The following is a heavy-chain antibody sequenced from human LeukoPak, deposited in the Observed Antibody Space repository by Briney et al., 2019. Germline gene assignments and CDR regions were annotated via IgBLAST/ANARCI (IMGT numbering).Heavy chain of an antibody. J-gene: IGHJ6*03. CDR1: GYTFTSYG. CDR3: ARDTAMAILPEGYYYYYMDV. V-gene: IGHV1-2*02. D-gene: IGHD5-18*01. CDR2: INPNSGGT. Sequence: GASVKVSCKASGYTFTSYGISWVRQAPGQGLEWMGWINPNSGGTNYAQKFQGRVTMTRDTSISTAYMELSRLRSDDTAVYYCARDTAMAILPEGYYYYYMDVWGKGTTVTVSS.